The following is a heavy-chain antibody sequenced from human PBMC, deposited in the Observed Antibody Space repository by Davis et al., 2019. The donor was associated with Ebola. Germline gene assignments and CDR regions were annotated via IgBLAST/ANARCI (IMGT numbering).Heavy chain of an antibody. CDR1: GFNFNTYD. CDR3: VREGGGVVTGLVY. CDR2: LRISWNTM. J-gene: IGHJ4*02. D-gene: IGHD2-21*02. V-gene: IGHV3-48*03. Sequence: PGGSLRLSCAASGFNFNTYDMSWVRQAPGKGLEWLSFLRISWNTMYYADSVKGRFTISRDNAKNSLYLQMDSLKDEDRGLYYCVREGGGVVTGLVYWGQGTLVTVSS.